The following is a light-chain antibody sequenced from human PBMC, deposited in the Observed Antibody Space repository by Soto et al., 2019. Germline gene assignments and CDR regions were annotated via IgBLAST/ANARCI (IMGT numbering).Light chain of an antibody. V-gene: IGKV3-20*01. CDR3: QQYGSSPDT. Sequence: EIVLTQSPGTLSLSPGERATLSCRASQSVINSFLAWYQQKPGQAPRLLIYGASSRATGIPDRFSGSGSGTDFTLIIIRLEPKDFAVYYCQQYGSSPDTFGQGTKREIK. CDR1: QSVINSF. CDR2: GAS. J-gene: IGKJ2*01.